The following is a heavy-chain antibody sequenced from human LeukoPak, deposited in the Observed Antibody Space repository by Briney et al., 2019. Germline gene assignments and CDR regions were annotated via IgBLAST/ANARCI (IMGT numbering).Heavy chain of an antibody. Sequence: SQTLSLTCAISGDSVSSNSAAWNWIRQSPSRGLEWLGRTYYRSKWYNDYEVSVKSRITINPDTSKNQVSLQLNSVTPEDTAVYYCARQYSIGWSYYYGLDVWGQGTTVTVSS. CDR1: GDSVSSNSAA. V-gene: IGHV6-1*01. CDR2: TYYRSKWYN. D-gene: IGHD6-19*01. J-gene: IGHJ6*02. CDR3: ARQYSIGWSYYYGLDV.